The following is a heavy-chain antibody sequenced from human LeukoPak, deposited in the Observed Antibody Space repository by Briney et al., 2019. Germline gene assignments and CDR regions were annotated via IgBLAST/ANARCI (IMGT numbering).Heavy chain of an antibody. CDR1: GFAFSSYA. Sequence: PGRSLRLSCAASGFAFSSYAMSWVRQAPGKGLELVSGISGSGGTTYYADSVKGRFTISRVNARNSVYLQMHSLRAEDTAVYYCAKGIATRPLKNPFDYWGQGTLVTVSS. D-gene: IGHD6-6*01. CDR3: AKGIATRPLKNPFDY. CDR2: ISGSGGTT. V-gene: IGHV3-23*01. J-gene: IGHJ4*02.